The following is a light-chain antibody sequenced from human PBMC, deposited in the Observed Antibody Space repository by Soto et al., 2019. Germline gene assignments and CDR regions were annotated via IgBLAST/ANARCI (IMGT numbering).Light chain of an antibody. J-gene: IGKJ2*01. Sequence: EIVMTQSPATLSVSPGERAALSCRASQSVNSNFAWYQQKPGQAPRLLIYGASTRATGIPARFSGSGSGTDFTLTISSLQSEDFAVYYCQQYNNWPYTFGQGTKLEIK. CDR1: QSVNSN. CDR2: GAS. V-gene: IGKV3-15*01. CDR3: QQYNNWPYT.